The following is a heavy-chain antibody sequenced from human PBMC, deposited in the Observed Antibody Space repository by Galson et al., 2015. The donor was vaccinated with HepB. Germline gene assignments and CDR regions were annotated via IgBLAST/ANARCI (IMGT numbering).Heavy chain of an antibody. CDR1: GYTFTSHT. J-gene: IGHJ6*02. CDR3: ARTIGGCYYGMDV. CDR2: INGGNGHT. D-gene: IGHD2/OR15-2a*01. V-gene: IGHV1-3*01. Sequence: SVKVSCKASGYTFTSHTIHWVRQAPGQRLEWMGWINGGNGHTKYSQKFQGRVSITRDTSANTAYMELSSLRSEDTAVYYCARTIGGCYYGMDVWGQGTAGTVSS.